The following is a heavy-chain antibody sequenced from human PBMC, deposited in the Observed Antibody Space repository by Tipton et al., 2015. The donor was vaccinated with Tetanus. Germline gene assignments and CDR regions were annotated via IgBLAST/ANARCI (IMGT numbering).Heavy chain of an antibody. V-gene: IGHV4-34*01. Sequence: TLSLTCAVYGGSFSGYYWSWIRQPPGKGLEWIGEINHSGSTNYSPSLKSRVTISVDTSKNQFSLKLSSVTAADTAVYYCARGSWDHDAFDIWGQGTMVTVSS. CDR1: GGSFSGYY. J-gene: IGHJ3*02. D-gene: IGHD1-26*01. CDR3: ARGSWDHDAFDI. CDR2: INHSGST.